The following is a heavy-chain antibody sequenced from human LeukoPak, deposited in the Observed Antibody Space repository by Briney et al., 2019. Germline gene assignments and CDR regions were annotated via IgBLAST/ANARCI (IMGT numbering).Heavy chain of an antibody. J-gene: IGHJ4*02. CDR3: ARHAAYSSSYYFDY. D-gene: IGHD6-19*01. V-gene: IGHV4-59*08. CDR2: IYYSGST. Sequence: SETLSLTCTVSGGSISSYYWSWIRQPPGKGLEWIGYIYYSGSTNYNPSLKSRVTISVDTSKNQFSLKLSSVTAADTAVYYRARHAAYSSSYYFDYWGQGTLVTVSS. CDR1: GGSISSYY.